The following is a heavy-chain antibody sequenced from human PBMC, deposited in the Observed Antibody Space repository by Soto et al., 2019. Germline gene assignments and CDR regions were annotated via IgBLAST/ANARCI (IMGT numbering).Heavy chain of an antibody. CDR3: ARGLGYCSGGSCSLGYFDY. CDR2: IYYSGST. CDR1: GGSVSSGSYY. D-gene: IGHD2-15*01. V-gene: IGHV4-61*01. Sequence: QVQLQESGPGLVKPSETLSLTCTVSGGSVSSGSYYWSWIRQPPGKGLEWIGYIYYSGSTNYKPSLKSRVTISVDTSKNQFSLKLSSVTAADTAVYYCARGLGYCSGGSCSLGYFDYWGQGTLVTVSS. J-gene: IGHJ4*02.